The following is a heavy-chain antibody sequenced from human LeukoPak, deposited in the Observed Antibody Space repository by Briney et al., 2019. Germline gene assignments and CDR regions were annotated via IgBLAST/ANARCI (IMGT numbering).Heavy chain of an antibody. CDR2: IYTSGST. V-gene: IGHV4-61*02. J-gene: IGHJ5*02. Sequence: SETLSLTCTVSGGSISSGSYYWSWIRQPAGKGLEWIGRIYTSGSTNYNPSLKSRVTISVDTSKNQFSLKLSSVTAADTAVYYCARGSEHLDNWFDPWGQGTLVTVSS. CDR3: ARGSEHLDNWFDP. D-gene: IGHD1-14*01. CDR1: GGSISSGSYY.